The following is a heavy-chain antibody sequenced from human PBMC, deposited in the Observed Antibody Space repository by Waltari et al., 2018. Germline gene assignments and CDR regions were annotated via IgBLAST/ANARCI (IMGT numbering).Heavy chain of an antibody. Sequence: QVQLQESGPGLVKPSETLSLTCAVSGYSISSGYYWGWIRQPPGKGLEWIGSIYHSGSTYYNPSRKSRVTISVDTSKNQFSLKLSSVTAADTAVYYCAREGYVVGATSLDYWGQGTLVTVSS. J-gene: IGHJ4*02. D-gene: IGHD1-26*01. CDR1: GYSISSGYY. V-gene: IGHV4-38-2*02. CDR3: AREGYVVGATSLDY. CDR2: IYHSGST.